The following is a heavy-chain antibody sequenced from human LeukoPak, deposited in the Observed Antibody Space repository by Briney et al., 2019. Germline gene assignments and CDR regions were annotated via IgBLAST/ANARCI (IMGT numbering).Heavy chain of an antibody. J-gene: IGHJ3*02. CDR2: IKQDGSEI. CDR1: GFIFSSYW. CDR3: ARINSGTYWGDAFDI. D-gene: IGHD1-26*01. V-gene: IGHV3-7*03. Sequence: GGSLRLSCAASGFIFSSYWMSWVRQAPGKGLEWVANIKQDGSEIYYVDSVKGRFTISRDNAKRSLYLHMSSLRAEDTAGYYCARINSGTYWGDAFDIWGQGTMVTVSS.